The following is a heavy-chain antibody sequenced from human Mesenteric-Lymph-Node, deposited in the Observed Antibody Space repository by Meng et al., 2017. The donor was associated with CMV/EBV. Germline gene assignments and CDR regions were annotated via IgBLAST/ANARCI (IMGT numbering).Heavy chain of an antibody. D-gene: IGHD3-10*01. CDR1: GFTFSNAW. V-gene: IGHV3-15*01. CDR2: IKSKTDGGTT. Sequence: GESLKISCAASGFTFSNAWMSWVRQAPGKGLEWVGRIKSKTDGGTTDYAAPVKGRFTISRDDSKNTLYLQMNSLETDDTAVYYCTTAHGSGGRHLASWGQGTLVTVSS. CDR3: TTAHGSGGRHLAS. J-gene: IGHJ4*02.